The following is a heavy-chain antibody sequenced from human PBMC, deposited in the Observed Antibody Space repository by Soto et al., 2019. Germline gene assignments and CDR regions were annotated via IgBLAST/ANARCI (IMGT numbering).Heavy chain of an antibody. CDR2: LYYTGTT. CDR3: GAYCSRTSCYDWFDP. D-gene: IGHD2-2*01. J-gene: IGHJ5*02. CDR1: GGSIGSSSYY. V-gene: IGHV4-39*01. Sequence: SETLSLTCSVSGGSIGSSSYYFGWIRQPPGKGLEWIGSLYYTGTTYYNSSLKSRVTISADKSQNQFSLRLSPVTAADTAVYYCGAYCSRTSCYDWFDPWGQGTLVTVSS.